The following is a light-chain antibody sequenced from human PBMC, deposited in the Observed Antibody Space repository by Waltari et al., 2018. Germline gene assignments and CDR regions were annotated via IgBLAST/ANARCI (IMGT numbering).Light chain of an antibody. CDR1: QSISNY. Sequence: DIQLTQFPSALAASDGDTITITCRASQSISNYLAWYQRTQGKAPKLRIYKASSSGSGVPSRFSGSGSGTEFSLTIRSLQPDDSATYYCQQYNTYSSFGQGSKLEI. CDR2: KAS. J-gene: IGKJ2*03. V-gene: IGKV1-5*03. CDR3: QQYNTYSS.